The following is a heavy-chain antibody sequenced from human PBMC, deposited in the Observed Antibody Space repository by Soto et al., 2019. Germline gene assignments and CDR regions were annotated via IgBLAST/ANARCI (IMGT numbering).Heavy chain of an antibody. V-gene: IGHV1-69*01. CDR1: GGTFSSYA. D-gene: IGHD1-1*01. J-gene: IGHJ5*02. Sequence: QVQLVQSGAEVKKPGSSVKVSCKASGGTFSSYAISWVRQAPGQGLEWMGGIIPIFGTANYAQKFQGRVTITADESTSTAYMELSSLRSEDTAVYYCARNRAGTTSLWETGWFDPWGQGTLVTVSS. CDR2: IIPIFGTA. CDR3: ARNRAGTTSLWETGWFDP.